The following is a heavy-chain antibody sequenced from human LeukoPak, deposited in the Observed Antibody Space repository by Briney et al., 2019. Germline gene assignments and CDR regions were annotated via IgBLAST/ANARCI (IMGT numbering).Heavy chain of an antibody. CDR3: ARVGSGYSGYELVDY. Sequence: GASVKVSCKASGYTFTSYGISWVRQAPGQGLEWMGWISAYNGNTNYAQKLQGRVTMTTDTSTSTAYMELRSLRSEDTAVYYCARVGSGYSGYELVDYWGQGTLVTVSS. CDR1: GYTFTSYG. J-gene: IGHJ4*02. D-gene: IGHD5-12*01. CDR2: ISAYNGNT. V-gene: IGHV1-18*01.